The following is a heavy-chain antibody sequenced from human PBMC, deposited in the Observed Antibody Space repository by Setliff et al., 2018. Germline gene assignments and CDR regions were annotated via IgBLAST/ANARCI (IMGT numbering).Heavy chain of an antibody. J-gene: IGHJ4*02. CDR3: ARTGTYRYFDY. CDR1: GASVRSHY. D-gene: IGHD1-1*01. Sequence: SETLSLTCTVSGASVRSHYWSWIRQSPEKGLEWIGFFFYSGDTKSNPSLKSRVTMSVDTSKNQFSLKLTSVTAADTAVYYCARTGTYRYFDYWGQGALVTVSS. CDR2: FFYSGDT. V-gene: IGHV4-59*08.